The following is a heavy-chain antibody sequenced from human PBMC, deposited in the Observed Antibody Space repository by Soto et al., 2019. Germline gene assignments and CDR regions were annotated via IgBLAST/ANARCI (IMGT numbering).Heavy chain of an antibody. Sequence: EVQLLESGGGLVQPGGSLRLSCAASGFTFSSYAMSWVRQAPGKGLEWVSAISGSGGSTYYADSVKGRFTISRDNSKNTLYLQMNSLRAEDTAVYYCACVYCSGGSCYFLRYYGMDVWGQGTTVTVSS. D-gene: IGHD2-15*01. CDR1: GFTFSSYA. CDR2: ISGSGGST. V-gene: IGHV3-23*01. J-gene: IGHJ6*02. CDR3: ACVYCSGGSCYFLRYYGMDV.